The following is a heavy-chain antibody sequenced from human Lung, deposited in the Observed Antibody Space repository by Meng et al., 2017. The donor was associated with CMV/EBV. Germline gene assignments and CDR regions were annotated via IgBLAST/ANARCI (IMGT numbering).Heavy chain of an antibody. D-gene: IGHD6-19*01. CDR1: GYTFTSSS. CDR3: ARGNGWRFDY. CDR2: ININTGNP. Sequence: GQLVHSGSELKKPGDSVKVSCQAAGYTFTSSSMNWVRHAPGQGLEWMGWININTGNPTYAQGFTGRFVFSLDTSVSTAYLQIDSLKADDTAVYYCARGNGWRFDYWGQGTLVTVSS. V-gene: IGHV7-4-1*01. J-gene: IGHJ4*02.